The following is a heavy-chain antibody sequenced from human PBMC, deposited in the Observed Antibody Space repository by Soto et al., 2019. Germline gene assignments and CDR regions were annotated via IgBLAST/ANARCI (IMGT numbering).Heavy chain of an antibody. Sequence: GGALRVSCSASGVTLSIYAMSWVRQAPGEGLEWVSAISGSGGSTYYADSVKGRFTISRDNSKNTLYLQMNSLRAEDTAVYYCAIQLELDWFDPWGQGTLVTVSS. CDR2: ISGSGGST. CDR3: AIQLELDWFDP. V-gene: IGHV3-23*01. D-gene: IGHD1-7*01. J-gene: IGHJ5*02. CDR1: GVTLSIYA.